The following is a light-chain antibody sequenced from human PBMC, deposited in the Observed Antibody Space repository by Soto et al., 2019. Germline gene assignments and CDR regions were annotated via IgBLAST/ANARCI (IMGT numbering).Light chain of an antibody. V-gene: IGKV1-12*01. CDR3: QQADSFPIT. J-gene: IGKJ5*01. CDR2: AAV. Sequence: DIQMTQSPSSVSASVGDRVTISCRASEDINSRLAWYQQKSGNAPKLLIYAAVILQSGVPSRFSGYGSGTDFPLSISSLQPEDFATYYCQQADSFPITFGQGTRLEIK. CDR1: EDINSR.